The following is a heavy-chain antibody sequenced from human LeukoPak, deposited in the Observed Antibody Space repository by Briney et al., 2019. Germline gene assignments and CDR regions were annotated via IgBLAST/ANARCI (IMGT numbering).Heavy chain of an antibody. CDR2: ISYDGSNK. V-gene: IGHV3-30*18. J-gene: IGHJ4*02. CDR3: AKVAGITIFGVVIMDYYVDY. D-gene: IGHD3-3*01. Sequence: GRSLRLSCAASGFTFSSYGMHWVRQAPGKGLEWVAVISYDGSNKYYADSVKGRFTISRDNSKNTLYLQMNSLRAEDTAVYYCAKVAGITIFGVVIMDYYVDYWGQGTLVTVSS. CDR1: GFTFSSYG.